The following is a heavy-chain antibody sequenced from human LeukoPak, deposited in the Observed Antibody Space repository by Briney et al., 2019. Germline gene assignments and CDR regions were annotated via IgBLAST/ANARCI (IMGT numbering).Heavy chain of an antibody. CDR3: AKGTSSWHEFDY. CDR2: ISWDGGST. J-gene: IGHJ4*02. V-gene: IGHV3-43D*03. D-gene: IGHD6-13*01. CDR1: GFTFDDYT. Sequence: GGSLRLSCAASGFTFDDYTMHWVRQAPGKGLEWVSLISWDGGSTYYADSVKGRFTTSRDNSKNSLYLQMNSLRAEDTALYYCAKGTSSWHEFDYWGQGTLVTVSS.